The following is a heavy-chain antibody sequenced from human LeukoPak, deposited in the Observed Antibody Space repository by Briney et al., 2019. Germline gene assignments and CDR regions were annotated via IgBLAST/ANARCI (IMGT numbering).Heavy chain of an antibody. D-gene: IGHD3-22*01. J-gene: IGHJ4*02. CDR3: ARDGAYYYDSSGYYDY. Sequence: KPSETLCLTCTASDVTISSYYLSWIRQPPGKGLEWIGYISYSGSTKYNPSLKSRVTISVDTSKNQLSLTLSSVTAADTAVYYGARDGAYYYDSSGYYDYWGQGTLVTVSS. V-gene: IGHV4-59*01. CDR1: DVTISSYY. CDR2: ISYSGST.